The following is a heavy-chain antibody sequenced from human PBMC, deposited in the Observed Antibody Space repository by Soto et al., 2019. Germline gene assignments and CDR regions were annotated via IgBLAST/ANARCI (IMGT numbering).Heavy chain of an antibody. V-gene: IGHV3-15*01. Sequence: SLRLSCVASGFNLSHPWMTWVRQAAGKGLEWVGRIKSKTDGGTADYAAPVKGRATIPRDDSKNTVYLQMNSLKTEDTAVYYCTTGIYYDILTGYHNVAYWGQGALVTVSS. CDR3: TTGIYYDILTGYHNVAY. CDR1: GFNLSHPW. J-gene: IGHJ4*02. D-gene: IGHD3-9*01. CDR2: IKSKTDGGTA.